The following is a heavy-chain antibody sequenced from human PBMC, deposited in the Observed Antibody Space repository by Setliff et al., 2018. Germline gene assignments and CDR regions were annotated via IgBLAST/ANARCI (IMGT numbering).Heavy chain of an antibody. J-gene: IGHJ4*02. CDR1: GGSISGYY. D-gene: IGHD3-22*01. CDR3: ARHPREGLSGNYKFVY. CDR2: IFNNVET. V-gene: IGHV4-59*08. Sequence: SETLSLTCTVSGGSISGYYWSWIRQPPGKGLEWIAYIFNNVETNYNPSLKSRVTISMDSSQNQFSLRLSSVTAADTAVYYCARHPREGLSGNYKFVYWGRGTLVTVSS.